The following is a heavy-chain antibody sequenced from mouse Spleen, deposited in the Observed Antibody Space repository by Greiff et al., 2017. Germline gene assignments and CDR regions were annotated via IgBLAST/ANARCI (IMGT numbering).Heavy chain of an antibody. Sequence: VQLQQPGAELVRPGTSVKLSCKASGYTFTSYRMHWVKQRPGQGLEWIGVIDPSDSYTNYNQKFKGKATLTVDTSSSTAYMQLSSLTSEDSAVYYCASRGSMDYWGQGTSVTVSS. CDR3: ASRGSMDY. V-gene: IGHV1-59*01. J-gene: IGHJ4*01. CDR1: GYTFTSYR. CDR2: IDPSDSYT.